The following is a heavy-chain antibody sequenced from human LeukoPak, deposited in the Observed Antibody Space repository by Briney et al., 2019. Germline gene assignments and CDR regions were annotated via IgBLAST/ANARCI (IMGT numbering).Heavy chain of an antibody. CDR3: ARGTRRKNYYYDSSGYSLYNWFDP. Sequence: SETLSLTCAVYGGSFSGYYWSWIRQPPGRGLERIGEINHSGSTNYNPSLKSRVTISVDTSKNQFSLKLSSVTAADTAVYYCARGTRRKNYYYDSSGYSLYNWFDPWGQGTLVTVSS. CDR1: GGSFSGYY. J-gene: IGHJ5*02. D-gene: IGHD3-22*01. CDR2: INHSGST. V-gene: IGHV4-34*01.